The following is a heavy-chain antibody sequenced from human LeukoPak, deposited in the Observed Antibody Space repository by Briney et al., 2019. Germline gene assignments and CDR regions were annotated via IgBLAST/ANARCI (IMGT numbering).Heavy chain of an antibody. CDR2: ISGGGDST. D-gene: IGHD3-10*01. CDR1: GFTFSSYA. V-gene: IGHV3-23*01. Sequence: GSLRLSCAASGFTFSSYAMSWVRQAPGKGLEWVSAISGGGDSTYYADSVKGRFTISRDNYKNTLYLQMNSLRVEDTAVYYCAREGPGRFGAPGPNVYSIDYWGQGTLVTVSS. CDR3: AREGPGRFGAPGPNVYSIDY. J-gene: IGHJ4*02.